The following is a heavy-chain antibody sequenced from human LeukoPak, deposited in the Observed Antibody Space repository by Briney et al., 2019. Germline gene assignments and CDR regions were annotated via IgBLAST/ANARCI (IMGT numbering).Heavy chain of an antibody. Sequence: GGSLRLSCAASGFTFSSYTMTWVRQAPGQGLEWISSISGSRGYTYYADSLKGRFTISRDNAKNSLSLQMNSLRVEDTAIYFCAKDVLTVARRSFDSWGPGTLVTVSS. CDR3: AKDVLTVARRSFDS. V-gene: IGHV3-21*01. J-gene: IGHJ4*02. CDR1: GFTFSSYT. CDR2: ISGSRGYT. D-gene: IGHD6-6*01.